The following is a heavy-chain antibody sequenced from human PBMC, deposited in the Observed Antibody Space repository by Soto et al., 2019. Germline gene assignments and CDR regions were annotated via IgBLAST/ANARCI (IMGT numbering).Heavy chain of an antibody. Sequence: GGSLRLSCSASGFTFSSYAMHWVRQAPGKGLEYVSAISSNGGSTYYADSVKGRFTISRDNSKNTLYLQMSSLRAEDTAVYYCVKGPRRGAAAGYYFDYWGQGTLVTVSS. V-gene: IGHV3-64D*06. CDR1: GFTFSSYA. J-gene: IGHJ4*02. CDR2: ISSNGGST. CDR3: VKGPRRGAAAGYYFDY. D-gene: IGHD6-13*01.